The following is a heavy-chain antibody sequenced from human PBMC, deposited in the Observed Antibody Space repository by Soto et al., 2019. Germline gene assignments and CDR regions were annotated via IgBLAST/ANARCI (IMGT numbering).Heavy chain of an antibody. CDR2: ISYDGSNK. CDR1: GFTVSSYG. Sequence: GVSLRLYWSASGFTVSSYGMHWVRQSPGKGLEWVAVISYDGSNKYYADSVKGRFTISRDNSKNTLYLQMNSLRAEDTAVYYCANDTRNQSYYDSPGHFDYSRQGTLVTVSS. CDR3: ANDTRNQSYYDSPGHFDY. J-gene: IGHJ4*02. V-gene: IGHV3-30*18. D-gene: IGHD3-22*01.